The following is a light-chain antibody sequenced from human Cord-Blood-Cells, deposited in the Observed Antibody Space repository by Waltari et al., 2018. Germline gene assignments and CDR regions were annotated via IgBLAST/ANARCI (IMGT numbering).Light chain of an antibody. CDR3: AAWDDSLSGYV. J-gene: IGLJ1*01. V-gene: IGLV1-47*01. CDR1: RPHLVSHY. CDR2: RNN. Sequence: QSVLPQPPSASGTPGQRVTISCSGIRPHLVSHYVYWYQQLPAPAPKPLIYRNNQRPSGVPDRFSGSKSGTSASLAISGLRSEDEADYYCAAWDDSLSGYVFGTGTKVTVL.